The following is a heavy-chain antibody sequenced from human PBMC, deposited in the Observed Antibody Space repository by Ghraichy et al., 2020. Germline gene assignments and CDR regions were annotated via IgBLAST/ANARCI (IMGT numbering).Heavy chain of an antibody. Sequence: SQTLSLTCTVSGGSINISGYYWSWIRQPPGEGLECIGYVYDGGNTKYNPSLKGRVTISVDTSKNHFSLNLTSVTAADTVMYYCARGYSSTLMNWFDPWGQGTLVTVSS. CDR2: VYDGGNT. CDR3: ARGYSSTLMNWFDP. CDR1: GGSINISGYY. V-gene: IGHV4-61*03. D-gene: IGHD2-2*01. J-gene: IGHJ5*02.